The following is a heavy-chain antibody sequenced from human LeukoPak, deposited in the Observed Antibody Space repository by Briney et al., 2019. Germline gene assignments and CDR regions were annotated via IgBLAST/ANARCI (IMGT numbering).Heavy chain of an antibody. CDR2: INNSGTDT. D-gene: IGHD4-17*01. V-gene: IGHV3-23*01. Sequence: PGGSLRLYCAASGFTFSSYAMTWVRQAPGKGLEWVSSINNSGTDTYYEDSVKGRFTISRDNSKNTLFLHINSLSAEDTAVYYCAAAVNTGRAEHYWGQGTLVTVSS. J-gene: IGHJ4*02. CDR1: GFTFSSYA. CDR3: AAAVNTGRAEHY.